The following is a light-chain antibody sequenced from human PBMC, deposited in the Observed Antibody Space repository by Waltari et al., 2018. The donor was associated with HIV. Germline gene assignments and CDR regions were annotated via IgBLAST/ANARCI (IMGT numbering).Light chain of an antibody. Sequence: QSVLTQPPPASGTPGQRVTISCSGSSTCIGSNYVYCYQQLPGTAPKLLIYRNNQRPSGVPYRFSGSKSGTSASLAISGLRSEDEADYYCAAWDDSLSGYVFGTGTKVTVL. CDR1: STCIGSNY. V-gene: IGLV1-47*01. CDR2: RNN. CDR3: AAWDDSLSGYV. J-gene: IGLJ1*01.